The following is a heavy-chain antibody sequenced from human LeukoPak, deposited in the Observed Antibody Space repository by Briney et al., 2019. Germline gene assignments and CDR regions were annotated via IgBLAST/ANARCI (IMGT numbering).Heavy chain of an antibody. CDR2: ISGSDGST. V-gene: IGHV3-23*01. CDR3: AKVETSGGANCYALDY. D-gene: IGHD2-2*01. Sequence: GGSLRLSCAASGFTFSSYTMTWVRQAPDKGLEWVSAISGSDGSTYYADSVKGRFTISRDDSQNTLYLQMNSLSAEDTAVYYCAKVETSGGANCYALDYWGQGTLVTVSS. CDR1: GFTFSSYT. J-gene: IGHJ4*02.